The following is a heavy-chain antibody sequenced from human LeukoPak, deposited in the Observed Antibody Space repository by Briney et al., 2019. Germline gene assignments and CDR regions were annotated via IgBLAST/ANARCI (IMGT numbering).Heavy chain of an antibody. Sequence: GRSLRLSCAASGFTFDDYAMHWVRQAPGKGLEWVSGISWNSGSIGYADSVKGRFTISRDNVKNSLYLQMNSLRAEDTALYYCAKAPGSGWTHTLYYFDYWGQGTLVTVSS. CDR2: ISWNSGSI. D-gene: IGHD6-19*01. V-gene: IGHV3-9*01. CDR1: GFTFDDYA. CDR3: AKAPGSGWTHTLYYFDY. J-gene: IGHJ4*02.